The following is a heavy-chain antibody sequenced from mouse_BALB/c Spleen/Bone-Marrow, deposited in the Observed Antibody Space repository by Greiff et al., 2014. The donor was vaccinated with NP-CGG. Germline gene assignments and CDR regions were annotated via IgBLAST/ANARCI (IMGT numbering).Heavy chain of an antibody. CDR1: GYTFTSYV. Sequence: VQLKESGPELVKPGASVKMSCKASGYTFTSYVMHWVKQKPGQGLEWIGYINPYNDGTKYNEKFKGKATLTSDKSSSTAYMELSSLTAEDSAVYYCARWASSMDYWGQGTSVTVSS. V-gene: IGHV1-14*01. J-gene: IGHJ4*01. CDR3: ARWASSMDY. D-gene: IGHD6-1*01. CDR2: INPYNDGT.